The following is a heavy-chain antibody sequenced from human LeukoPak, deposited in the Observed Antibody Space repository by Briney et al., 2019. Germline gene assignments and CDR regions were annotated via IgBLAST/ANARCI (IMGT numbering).Heavy chain of an antibody. CDR2: MNPNNGNT. J-gene: IGHJ5*02. CDR3: VRDGEGVAISVNYWFDP. CDR1: GFTFTSYD. Sequence: ASVKVSCKASGFTFTSYDINWVRQASGQGLEWMGWMNPNNGNTGYGQKFQGRVTMTRDTSISTAYMELRGLSSEDTAVYYCVRDGEGVAISVNYWFDPWGQGTLVTVSS. V-gene: IGHV1-8*01. D-gene: IGHD3-10*01.